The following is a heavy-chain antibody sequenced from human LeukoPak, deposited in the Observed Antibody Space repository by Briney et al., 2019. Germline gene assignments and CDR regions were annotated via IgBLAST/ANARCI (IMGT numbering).Heavy chain of an antibody. Sequence: GGSLRLSCAASGFTFSSYGMSWVRQTPGKGLVWVSRISSDGSDTTYADSVKGRFTISRDNAKNTVYLQMNSLSAEDTGVYYCARAREAQWLVDYWGQGTLVTVSS. D-gene: IGHD6-19*01. CDR3: ARAREAQWLVDY. CDR1: GFTFSSYG. V-gene: IGHV3-74*01. CDR2: ISSDGSDT. J-gene: IGHJ4*02.